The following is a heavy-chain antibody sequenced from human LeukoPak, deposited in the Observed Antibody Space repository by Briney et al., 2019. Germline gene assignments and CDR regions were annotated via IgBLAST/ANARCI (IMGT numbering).Heavy chain of an antibody. CDR3: ARGRYTRIAAAGNPYYYYYYGMDV. CDR2: IYTSGST. V-gene: IGHV4-61*02. Sequence: SETLSLTCTVSGGSISSGSYYWSWIRQPAGKGLEWIGRIYTSGSTNYNPSLKSRVTISVDTSKNQFSLKLSSVTAADTAVYYCARGRYTRIAAAGNPYYYYYYGMDVWGQGTTVTVSS. D-gene: IGHD6-13*01. J-gene: IGHJ6*02. CDR1: GGSISSGSYY.